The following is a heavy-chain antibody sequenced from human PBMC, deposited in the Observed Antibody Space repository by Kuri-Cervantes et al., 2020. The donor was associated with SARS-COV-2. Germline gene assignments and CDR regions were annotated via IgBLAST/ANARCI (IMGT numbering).Heavy chain of an antibody. D-gene: IGHD3-3*01. V-gene: IGHV1-18*01. CDR3: ARDGYDFWSGSFFDI. CDR2: ISAYNGNT. J-gene: IGHJ3*02. CDR1: GGTFSSYA. Sequence: ASVKVSCKASGGTFSSYAISWVRQAPGQGLEWMGWISAYNGNTNYAQKLQGRVTVTTDTSTSTAYMELRSLRSDDTAVYYCARDGYDFWSGSFFDIWGQGTMVTVSS.